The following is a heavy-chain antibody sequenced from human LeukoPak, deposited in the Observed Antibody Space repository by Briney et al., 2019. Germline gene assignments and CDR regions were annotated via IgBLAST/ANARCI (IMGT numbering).Heavy chain of an antibody. Sequence: ASVTVSCKASGYTFTDYYMLWVRQAPGQGPEWMGWINPNSGGTNYAQNFKGRVTMTRDTSISTAYMELNSLTSDDTAVYYCARDQYITFGGVTGYAFDIWGQGTMVTVSS. CDR3: ARDQYITFGGVTGYAFDI. V-gene: IGHV1-2*02. D-gene: IGHD3-16*01. J-gene: IGHJ3*02. CDR2: INPNSGGT. CDR1: GYTFTDYY.